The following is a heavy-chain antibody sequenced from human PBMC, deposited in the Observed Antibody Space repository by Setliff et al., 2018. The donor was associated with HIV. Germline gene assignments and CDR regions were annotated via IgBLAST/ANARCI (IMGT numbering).Heavy chain of an antibody. CDR3: ARTYSSNCYIDY. D-gene: IGHD6-13*01. Sequence: LSLPCTVSGGSISSSSYYWGWIRQPPGKGLEWLGSIDHSGSTYDSPSLKSRVTISVDTSNNQFSLKLSSVTAADTASYYCARTYSSNCYIDYWGQGTLVTVSS. CDR2: IDHSGST. V-gene: IGHV4-39*07. J-gene: IGHJ4*02. CDR1: GGSISSSSYY.